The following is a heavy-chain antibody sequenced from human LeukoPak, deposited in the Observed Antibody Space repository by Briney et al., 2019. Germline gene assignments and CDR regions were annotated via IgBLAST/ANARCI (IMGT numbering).Heavy chain of an antibody. D-gene: IGHD4-23*01. Sequence: PGRPLRLSCAASGFTFSSYSMNWVRQAPGKGLEWVSSISSSSSYIYYADSVKGRFTISRDNAKNSLYLQMNSLRAEDTAVYYCAREPLVVTPENYYYGMDVWGQGTTVTVSS. CDR3: AREPLVVTPENYYYGMDV. V-gene: IGHV3-21*01. CDR2: ISSSSSYI. J-gene: IGHJ6*02. CDR1: GFTFSSYS.